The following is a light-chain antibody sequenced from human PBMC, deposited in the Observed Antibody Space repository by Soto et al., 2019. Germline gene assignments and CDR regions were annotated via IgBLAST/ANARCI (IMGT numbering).Light chain of an antibody. CDR2: EDN. CDR1: SGSIASNY. V-gene: IGLV6-57*03. J-gene: IGLJ3*02. Sequence: NFMLTQPHSVSESPGKTVTISCTRSSGSIASNYVQWYQQRPGSAPTTVIYEDNQRPSGVPDRFSGSIDSSSNSASLTISGLNTEDEADYYCQSYDSSNLKVFGGGTKLTVL. CDR3: QSYDSSNLKV.